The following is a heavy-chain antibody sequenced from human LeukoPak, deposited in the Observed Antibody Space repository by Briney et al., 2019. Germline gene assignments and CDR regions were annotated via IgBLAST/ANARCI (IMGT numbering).Heavy chain of an antibody. J-gene: IGHJ4*02. CDR1: GGTFSSYA. CDR3: AREAGSRYFIF. D-gene: IGHD3-9*01. CDR2: IIPIFGTA. V-gene: IGHV1-69*13. Sequence: SVKVSCKASGGTFSSYAISWVRQAPGQGLEWMGGIIPIFGTANYAQKFQGRVTITADESASTAYMDLSSLSSEDTAVYYCAREAGSRYFIFWGQGTLVTVSS.